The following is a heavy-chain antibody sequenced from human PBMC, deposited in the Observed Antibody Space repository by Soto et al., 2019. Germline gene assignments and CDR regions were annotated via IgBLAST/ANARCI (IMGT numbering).Heavy chain of an antibody. CDR3: ARDVSSDTTGFRGYDL. D-gene: IGHD3-10*01. Sequence: QLHLVQSGAEVKKAGSSVKVSCKASGGTVSSYAITWVRQAPGKGLEWMGVSIPIFVSARYAPKFQGRITIAADESTSTAYMELSGLTSEDTAIYYCARDVSSDTTGFRGYDLWGQGTQVTVSS. J-gene: IGHJ4*02. CDR1: GGTVSSYA. V-gene: IGHV1-69*01. CDR2: SIPIFVSA.